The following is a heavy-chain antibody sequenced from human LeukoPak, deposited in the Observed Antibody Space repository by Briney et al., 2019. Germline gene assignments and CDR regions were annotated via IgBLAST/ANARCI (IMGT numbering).Heavy chain of an antibody. J-gene: IGHJ5*02. D-gene: IGHD2-2*01. V-gene: IGHV1-2*02. CDR2: INPNSGGT. CDR1: GYTFTGYY. Sequence: ASVKVSCKASGYTFTGYYMHWVRQAPGQGLEWMGWINPNSGGTNYAQKFQGRVTMTRDTSISTAYMELSRLRSDDTAVYYCARAGWSCSSTSCYWFDPWGQGTLVTVSS. CDR3: ARAGWSCSSTSCYWFDP.